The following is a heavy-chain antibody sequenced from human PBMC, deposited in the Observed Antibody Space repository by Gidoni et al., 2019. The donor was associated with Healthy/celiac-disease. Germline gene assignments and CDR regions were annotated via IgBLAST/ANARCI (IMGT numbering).Heavy chain of an antibody. V-gene: IGHV4-59*01. Sequence: QVQLQESGPGLVKPSETLSLTCTVSGGPISSYYWSWIRQPPGKGLEWIGYIYYSGSTNYNPSLKSRVTISVDTSKNQFSLKLSSVTAADTAVYYCARGTAVAGYFDYWGQGTLVTVSS. CDR1: GGPISSYY. D-gene: IGHD6-19*01. CDR2: IYYSGST. CDR3: ARGTAVAGYFDY. J-gene: IGHJ4*02.